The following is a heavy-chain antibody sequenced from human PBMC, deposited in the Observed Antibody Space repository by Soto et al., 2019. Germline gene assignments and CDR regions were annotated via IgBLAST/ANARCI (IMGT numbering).Heavy chain of an antibody. Sequence: QVQLVQSGAEVKEPGASVKVSCKASGYTFITYGMSWVRQAPGQGLDWMGWISTYNGDTKYADRLQGRVTMTTDTTTGTAYMELRSLRSDDTAVYYCARGPTDYYDKSGDYCLDYWGQGTLVTVSS. CDR1: GYTFITYG. CDR3: ARGPTDYYDKSGDYCLDY. V-gene: IGHV1-18*01. D-gene: IGHD3-22*01. CDR2: ISTYNGDT. J-gene: IGHJ4*02.